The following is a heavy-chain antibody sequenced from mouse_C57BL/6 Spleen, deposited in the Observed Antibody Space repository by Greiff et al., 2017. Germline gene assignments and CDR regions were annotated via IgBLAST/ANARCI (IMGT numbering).Heavy chain of an antibody. J-gene: IGHJ2*01. D-gene: IGHD1-1*01. CDR2: IDPSDSYT. Sequence: QVQLQQPGAELVMPGASVKLSCKASGYTFTSYWMHWVKQRPGQGLEWIGEIDPSDSYTNYNQKFKGKSTLTVDKSSSTAYMQLSSLTSEDSAVYYCARSSHYYGSSYNFDYWGQGTTLTVSS. V-gene: IGHV1-69*01. CDR1: GYTFTSYW. CDR3: ARSSHYYGSSYNFDY.